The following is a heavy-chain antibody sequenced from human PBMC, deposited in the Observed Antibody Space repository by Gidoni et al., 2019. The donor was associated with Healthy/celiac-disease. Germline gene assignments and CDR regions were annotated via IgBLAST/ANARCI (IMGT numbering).Heavy chain of an antibody. CDR1: GFTFDDYA. CDR3: AKDIYGGTTGGYYFDY. CDR2: ISWNSSSI. D-gene: IGHD1-1*01. V-gene: IGHV3-9*01. Sequence: EVQLVESGGGLVQPGRSLRLSCAASGFTFDDYAMHWVRQAPGKGLEWVSGISWNSSSIGYADSVKGRFTISRDNAKNSLYLQMNSLRAEDTALYYCAKDIYGGTTGGYYFDYWGQGTLVTVSS. J-gene: IGHJ4*02.